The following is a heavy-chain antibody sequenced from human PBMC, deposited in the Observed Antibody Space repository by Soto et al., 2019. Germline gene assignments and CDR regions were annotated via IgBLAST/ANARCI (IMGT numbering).Heavy chain of an antibody. Sequence: SQTLSLTCAISGDSVSSNSAAWNWIRQSPSRGLEWLGRTYYRSKWYNDYAVSVKSRITINPDTSKNQFSLQLNSVTPEDTAVYYCARLSQWLLGGWYYYYYYGMYFWGQGTTVTVSS. CDR2: TYYRSKWYN. V-gene: IGHV6-1*01. CDR1: GDSVSSNSAA. D-gene: IGHD6-19*01. CDR3: ARLSQWLLGGWYYYYYYGMYF. J-gene: IGHJ6*02.